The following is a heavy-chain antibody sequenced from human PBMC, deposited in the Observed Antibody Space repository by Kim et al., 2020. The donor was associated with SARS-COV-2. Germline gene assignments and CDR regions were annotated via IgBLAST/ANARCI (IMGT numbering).Heavy chain of an antibody. CDR3: ARDRITIFGVVIRGLLDY. V-gene: IGHV3-11*06. D-gene: IGHD3-3*01. J-gene: IGHJ4*02. Sequence: GRFTISRDNAKNSLYLQMNSLRAEDTAVYYCARDRITIFGVVIRGLLDYWGQGTLVTVSS.